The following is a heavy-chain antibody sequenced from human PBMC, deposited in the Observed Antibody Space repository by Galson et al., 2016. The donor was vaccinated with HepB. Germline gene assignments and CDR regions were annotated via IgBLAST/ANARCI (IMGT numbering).Heavy chain of an antibody. D-gene: IGHD4-17*01. CDR2: IYYSGST. Sequence: TLSLTCTVSGGSIRSTKYYWGWIRQPPGKGLEWIGNIYYSGSTNYNPSLKSRVTISVDTSKKQFSLKLSSVTAADTAVYYCARDGTVTTHHYYYGMDVWGQGTTVTVS. V-gene: IGHV4-39*07. CDR3: ARDGTVTTHHYYYGMDV. CDR1: GGSIRSTKYY. J-gene: IGHJ6*02.